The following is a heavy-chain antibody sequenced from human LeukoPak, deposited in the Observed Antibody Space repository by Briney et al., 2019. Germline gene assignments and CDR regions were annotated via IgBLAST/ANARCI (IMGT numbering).Heavy chain of an antibody. Sequence: ASETLSLTCTVSGGSISSYYWSWIRQPPGKGLEWIGYIYYSGSTNYNPSLKSRVTISVDTSKIQFSLKLSSVTAADTAVYYCARGSLGGRGYSYGYFDYWGQGTLVTVSS. V-gene: IGHV4-59*01. CDR2: IYYSGST. CDR3: ARGSLGGRGYSYGYFDY. CDR1: GGSISSYY. J-gene: IGHJ4*02. D-gene: IGHD5-18*01.